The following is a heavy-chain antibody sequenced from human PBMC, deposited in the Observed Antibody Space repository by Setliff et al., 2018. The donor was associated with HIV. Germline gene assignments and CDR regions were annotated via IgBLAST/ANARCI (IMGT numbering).Heavy chain of an antibody. CDR3: AGEFAY. D-gene: IGHD3-10*01. V-gene: IGHV4-4*07. Sequence: SETLSLTCTVSGDSITSRPYWTRVRQPAGKGLEWIGRIYTSGSTNYNPSLKSRVSMSIDTSDNQFSLNLNSVTAADTAVYYCAGEFAYWGQGALVTVSS. J-gene: IGHJ4*02. CDR2: IYTSGST. CDR1: GDSITSRPY.